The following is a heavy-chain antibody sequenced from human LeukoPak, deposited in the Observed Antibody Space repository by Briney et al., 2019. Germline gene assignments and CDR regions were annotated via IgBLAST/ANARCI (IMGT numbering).Heavy chain of an antibody. J-gene: IGHJ4*02. Sequence: SETLSLTCTVSGCSISGYYWSWIRQPPGKGLEWIGYIYYSGSAKYNPSLKSRVTISVDTSKNQFSLKLTSVTGADTAVYYCARDIGAARSDYWGQGTLVTVSS. V-gene: IGHV4-59*01. CDR1: GCSISGYY. D-gene: IGHD6-6*01. CDR2: IYYSGSA. CDR3: ARDIGAARSDY.